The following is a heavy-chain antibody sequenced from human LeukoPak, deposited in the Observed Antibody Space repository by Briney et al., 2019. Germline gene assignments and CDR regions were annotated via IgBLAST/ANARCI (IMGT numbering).Heavy chain of an antibody. CDR2: IYSGGST. CDR3: ARNRGEGYDFWSGYQSYYYYGMDV. J-gene: IGHJ6*02. Sequence: GGSLRLSCAASGFTVSSNYMSWVRQAPGKGLEWVSVIYSGGSTYHADSVKGRFTISRDNSKNTLYLQMNSLRAEDTAVYYCARNRGEGYDFWSGYQSYYYYGMDVWGQGTTVTVSS. CDR1: GFTVSSNY. D-gene: IGHD3-3*01. V-gene: IGHV3-53*01.